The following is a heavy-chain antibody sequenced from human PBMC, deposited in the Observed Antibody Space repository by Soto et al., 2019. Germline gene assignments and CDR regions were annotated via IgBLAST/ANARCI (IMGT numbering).Heavy chain of an antibody. CDR1: GGSISSSSYY. CDR2: IYYSGST. CDR3: ARRSGGRIDY. V-gene: IGHV4-39*01. J-gene: IGHJ4*02. Sequence: ETLSLTCTVSGGSISSSSYYWGWIRQPPGKGLEWIGSIYYSGSTYYNPSLQSRVTMSVDTSMNQFSLELISVTAADTAVYYCARRSGGRIDYWGQGTLVTVSS. D-gene: IGHD2-15*01.